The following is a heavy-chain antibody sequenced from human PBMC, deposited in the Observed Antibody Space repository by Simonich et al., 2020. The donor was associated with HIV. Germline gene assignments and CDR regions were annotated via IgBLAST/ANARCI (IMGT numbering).Heavy chain of an antibody. D-gene: IGHD6-13*01. CDR2: IWYDGSNK. J-gene: IGHJ4*02. CDR1: GFTFSSYG. V-gene: IGHV3-33*01. CDR3: ARDGSSSWQAGVYFDY. Sequence: QVQLVESGGGVVQPGRSLRLSCAASGFTFSSYGMHWVRQAPGKGLGWVAVIWYDGSNKYYADSVKGRFTISRDKSKNTLYLQMNSLRAEDTAVYYCARDGSSSWQAGVYFDYWGQGTLVTVSS.